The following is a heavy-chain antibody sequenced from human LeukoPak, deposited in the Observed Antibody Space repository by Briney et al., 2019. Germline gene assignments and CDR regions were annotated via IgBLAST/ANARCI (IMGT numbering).Heavy chain of an antibody. CDR2: IYYSGST. D-gene: IGHD3-10*01. CDR3: ARGSDRGYYYYYGMDV. CDR1: GGSISSYY. J-gene: IGHJ6*04. V-gene: IGHV4-59*01. Sequence: PSETLSLTCTVSGGSISSYYWSWIRQPPGKGLEWIGYIYYSGSTNYNPSLKSRVTISVDTSKNQFSLKLSSVTAADTAAYYCARGSDRGYYYYYGMDVWGKGTTVTVSS.